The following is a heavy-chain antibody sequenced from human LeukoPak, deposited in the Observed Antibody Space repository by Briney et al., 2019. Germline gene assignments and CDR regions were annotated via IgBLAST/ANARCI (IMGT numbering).Heavy chain of an antibody. D-gene: IGHD5-12*01. J-gene: IGHJ4*02. CDR3: ARGPGYSGD. Sequence: SETLSLTCTASGGYISSYYWSWIRQPPGKGLEWIGYIYYSGSTNYNRSLKSRVTISIDTSKTQFSLKLTSVTAADTAVYYCARGPGYSGDWGQGTLVTVSS. CDR1: GGYISSYY. CDR2: IYYSGST. V-gene: IGHV4-59*01.